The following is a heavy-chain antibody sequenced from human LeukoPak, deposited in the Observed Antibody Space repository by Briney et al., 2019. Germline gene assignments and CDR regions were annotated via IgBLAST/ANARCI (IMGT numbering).Heavy chain of an antibody. V-gene: IGHV4-4*02. Sequence: NPSETLSLTCAVSGGSISSSNWWSWVRPPPGKGLEWIGEIYHSGSTNYNPSLKSRVTISVDKSKNQFSLKLSSVTAADTAVYYCARGDIVATTKGGSWFDPWGQGTLVTVSS. D-gene: IGHD5-12*01. J-gene: IGHJ5*02. CDR3: ARGDIVATTKGGSWFDP. CDR2: IYHSGST. CDR1: GGSISSSNW.